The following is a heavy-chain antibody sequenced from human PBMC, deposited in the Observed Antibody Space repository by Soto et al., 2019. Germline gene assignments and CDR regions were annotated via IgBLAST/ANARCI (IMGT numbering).Heavy chain of an antibody. V-gene: IGHV4-31*03. J-gene: IGHJ1*01. CDR1: GGSISSGGYY. CDR3: ARVPNYYDSSGPRPEYFQH. D-gene: IGHD3-22*01. CDR2: IYYTGST. Sequence: PSETLSLTCTVSGGSISSGGYYWSWIRQHPGKGLEWIGYIYYTGSTYYNPSLKSRVTISVDTSKNQFSLKLSSVTAADTAVYYCARVPNYYDSSGPRPEYFQHWGQGTLVTVSS.